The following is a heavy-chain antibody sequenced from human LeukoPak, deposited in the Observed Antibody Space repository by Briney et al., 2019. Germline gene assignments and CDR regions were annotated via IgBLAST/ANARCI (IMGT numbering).Heavy chain of an antibody. Sequence: PGGSLRLSCSASGFPFSGYWMDWLRQAPGTGMEWVANINQDGSTHYYAASVKVRFTIARANAKGSLYLQMNILRAEDTAVYYCSRSLDYLGQGALVTVSS. CDR2: INQDGSTH. CDR3: SRSLDY. V-gene: IGHV3-7*01. CDR1: GFPFSGYW. J-gene: IGHJ4*02.